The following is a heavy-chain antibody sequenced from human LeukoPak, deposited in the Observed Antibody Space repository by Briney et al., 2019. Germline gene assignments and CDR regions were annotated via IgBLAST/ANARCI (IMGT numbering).Heavy chain of an antibody. CDR3: ARFGVITMVRGVFFDY. Sequence: ASVKVSCKASGYTFTSYYMHWVRQAPGQGLEWMGWISAYNGNTNYAQKLQGRVTMTTDTSTSTAYMELRSLRSDDTAVYYCARFGVITMVRGVFFDYWGQGTLVTVSS. V-gene: IGHV1-18*04. CDR1: GYTFTSYY. D-gene: IGHD3-10*01. J-gene: IGHJ4*02. CDR2: ISAYNGNT.